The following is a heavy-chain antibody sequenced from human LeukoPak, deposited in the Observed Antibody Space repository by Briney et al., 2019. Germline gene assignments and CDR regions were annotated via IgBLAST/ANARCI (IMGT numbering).Heavy chain of an antibody. CDR1: GFTFSNYE. V-gene: IGHV3-48*03. J-gene: IGHJ5*02. Sequence: GGSLRLSCAASGFTFSNYEIIWVRRAPGKGLEWVSYISSSGSSIYYADAVKGRFTISRDNSKNTLYLQMNSLRAEDTAVYYCAKWPNHWGQGTLVTVSS. CDR2: ISSSGSSI. D-gene: IGHD5-12*01. CDR3: AKWPNH.